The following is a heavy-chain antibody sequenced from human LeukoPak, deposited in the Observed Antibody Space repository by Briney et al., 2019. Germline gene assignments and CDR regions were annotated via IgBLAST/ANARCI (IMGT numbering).Heavy chain of an antibody. CDR1: GYTFNSYG. D-gene: IGHD6-13*01. Sequence: ASVKVSCKASGYTFNSYGISWVRQAPGQGLEWMGWNSAYNGNTNYAQTFQGRVTMTRDTSITTAYLEVSSLRSDDTAVYYCARGEYSSSWDHYYFDYWGQGTLVTVSS. CDR3: ARGEYSSSWDHYYFDY. CDR2: NSAYNGNT. J-gene: IGHJ4*02. V-gene: IGHV1-18*01.